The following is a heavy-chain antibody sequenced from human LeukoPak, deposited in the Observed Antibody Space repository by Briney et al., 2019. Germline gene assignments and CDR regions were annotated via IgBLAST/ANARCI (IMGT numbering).Heavy chain of an antibody. CDR1: GFTFRNYA. CDR3: TKDFLAELLDAFDI. D-gene: IGHD1-26*01. Sequence: GGSLRLSCATSGFTFRNYAMSWVRQAPGKGLEWVSTLSGSGANTYYAASVRGRFTISRDDSKNTLYLQMSSLRAEDTAVYYCTKDFLAELLDAFDIWGQGTMVIVSS. V-gene: IGHV3-23*01. CDR2: LSGSGANT. J-gene: IGHJ3*02.